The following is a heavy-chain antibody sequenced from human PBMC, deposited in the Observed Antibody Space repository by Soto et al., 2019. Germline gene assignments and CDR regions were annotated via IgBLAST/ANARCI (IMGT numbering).Heavy chain of an antibody. CDR3: ARPFSVAADDAFDI. D-gene: IGHD2-15*01. V-gene: IGHV5-51*01. Sequence: SGESLKISCQGSGYRFTSYWIGWVRQMPGKGLEWMGIVYPGDSDTRYSPSFQGQVTISADKSISTAYLQWSSLKASDTAMYYCARPFSVAADDAFDIWGQGTMVTVSS. CDR1: GYRFTSYW. CDR2: VYPGDSDT. J-gene: IGHJ3*02.